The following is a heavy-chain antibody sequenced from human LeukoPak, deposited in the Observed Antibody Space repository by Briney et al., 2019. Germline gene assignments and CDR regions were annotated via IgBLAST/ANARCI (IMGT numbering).Heavy chain of an antibody. J-gene: IGHJ4*02. CDR2: ISYDGNNN. Sequence: GRSLRLSCAASGFTFSRYGMHWVRQAPGRGLERVALISYDGNNNYYADSVKGRFTISRDNSKNTLYLQMNSLRAEDTAVYFCAKDQRGDILTGSPFDYWGQGTLVTVSS. D-gene: IGHD3-9*01. V-gene: IGHV3-30*18. CDR1: GFTFSRYG. CDR3: AKDQRGDILTGSPFDY.